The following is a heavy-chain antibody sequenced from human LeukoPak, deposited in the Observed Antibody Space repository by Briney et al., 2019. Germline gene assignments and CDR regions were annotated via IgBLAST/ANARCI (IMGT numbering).Heavy chain of an antibody. CDR2: ISRTSEYI. J-gene: IGHJ4*02. D-gene: IGHD3-16*01. Sequence: PGGSLRLSCAASGFSFSIYFMNWVRQAPGKGLEWVSSISRTSEYIHYADSVRGRFAISRDNAKNSVYLQMNSLRAEDPAVYFCAGGGDFDSWGQGILVTVSA. V-gene: IGHV3-21*01. CDR3: AGGGDFDS. CDR1: GFSFSIYF.